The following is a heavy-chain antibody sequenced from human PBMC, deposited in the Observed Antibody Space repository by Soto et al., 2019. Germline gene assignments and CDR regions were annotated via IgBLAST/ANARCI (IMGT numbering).Heavy chain of an antibody. CDR3: AKPPPLRWLRHFDY. CDR2: ISGSGGST. J-gene: IGHJ4*02. V-gene: IGHV3-23*01. D-gene: IGHD5-12*01. Sequence: EVQLLESGGGLVQPGGSLRLSCAASGFTFSSYAMSWVRQAPGKGLEWVSAISGSGGSTYYADSVKGRFTFSRDNYETALYLQMNSLRAEDTAVYYCAKPPPLRWLRHFDYWGQGTLVTVSS. CDR1: GFTFSSYA.